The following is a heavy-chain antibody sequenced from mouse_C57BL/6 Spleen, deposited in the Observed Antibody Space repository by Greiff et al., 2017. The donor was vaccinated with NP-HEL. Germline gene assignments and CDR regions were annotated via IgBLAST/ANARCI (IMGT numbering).Heavy chain of an antibody. CDR3: TYGSSWFAY. D-gene: IGHD1-1*01. J-gene: IGHJ3*01. V-gene: IGHV14-4*01. CDR2: IDPENGDT. Sequence: VQLKQSGAELVRPGASVKLSCTASGFNIKDDYMHWVKQRPEQGLEWIGWIDPENGDTEYASKFQGKATITADTSSNTAYLQLSSLTSEDTAVYYCTYGSSWFAYWGQGTLVTVSA. CDR1: GFNIKDDY.